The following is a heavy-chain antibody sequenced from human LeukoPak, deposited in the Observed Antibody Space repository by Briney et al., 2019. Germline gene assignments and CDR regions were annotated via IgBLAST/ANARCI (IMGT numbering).Heavy chain of an antibody. CDR3: TRDSALLGVAFDL. Sequence: GGSLRLSCSASGFPFNTYAIHWVRQAPGKGLESVAGISSNGDNTDFADSAKGRFTISRDNSKSTLFLQMNSLRAEDTAVYFCTRDSALLGVAFDLWGQGTVVTVSS. D-gene: IGHD2-15*01. CDR1: GFPFNTYA. CDR2: ISSNGDNT. V-gene: IGHV3-64D*06. J-gene: IGHJ3*01.